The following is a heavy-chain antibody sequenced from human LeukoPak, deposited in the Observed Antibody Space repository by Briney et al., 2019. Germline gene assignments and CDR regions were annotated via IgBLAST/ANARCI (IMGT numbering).Heavy chain of an antibody. D-gene: IGHD6-19*01. V-gene: IGHV3-30*02. J-gene: IGHJ4*02. CDR2: IRYDGSNK. CDR3: AKGRSWYSSGWYYFDY. CDR1: GFTFSSYG. Sequence: QPEGSLRLSCAASGFTFSSYGMHWVRQAPGKGLEWVAFIRYDGSNKYYADSVKGRFTISRDNSKNTLYLQMNSLRAEDTAVYYCAKGRSWYSSGWYYFDYWGQGTLVTVSS.